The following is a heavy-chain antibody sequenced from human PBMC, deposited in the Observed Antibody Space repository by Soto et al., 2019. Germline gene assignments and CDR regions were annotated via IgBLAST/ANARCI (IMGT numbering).Heavy chain of an antibody. Sequence: TMSLRKTVAGGAGGIAGGYRIWVGPAPGKGLEWIGYIYYSGSTNYNPSLKSRVTISVDTSKNQFSLKLSSVTAADTAVYYCARGPHYGGNFYFDYWGQAILV. CDR1: GGAGGIAGGY. D-gene: IGHD4-17*01. V-gene: IGHV4-61*08. J-gene: IGHJ4*02. CDR2: IYYSGST. CDR3: ARGPHYGGNFYFDY.